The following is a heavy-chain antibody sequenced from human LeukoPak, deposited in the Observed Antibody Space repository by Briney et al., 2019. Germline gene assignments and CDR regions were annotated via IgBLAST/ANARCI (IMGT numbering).Heavy chain of an antibody. V-gene: IGHV4-59*08. CDR2: MYYSGST. D-gene: IGHD2-15*01. CDR1: GCTISSYY. J-gene: IGHJ4*02. Sequence: SETLSLTCTVSGCTISSYYCSWIRQPPGKGLEWIGYMYYSGSTNYNPSLMSRVTISVDTSKNQFSLTLSSVTAADTAVYYCVRSSTYHLFDDWGQGTLVTVSS. CDR3: VRSSTYHLFDD.